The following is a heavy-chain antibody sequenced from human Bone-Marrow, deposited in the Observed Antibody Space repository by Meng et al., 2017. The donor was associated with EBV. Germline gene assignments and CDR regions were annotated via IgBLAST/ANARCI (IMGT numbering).Heavy chain of an antibody. V-gene: IGHV3-21*01. CDR1: GFTFSSYS. CDR2: ISSSSSYI. J-gene: IGHJ2*01. D-gene: IGHD6-19*01. CDR3: ARDRGITVAGYWYFDL. Sequence: EVQLVXSXXXXXKPXGXXXLSXSXSGFTFSSYSMNWVRQARGKGLEWVSSISSSSSYIYYADSVKGRFTISRDNAKNSLYLQMNSLRAEDTAVYYCARDRGITVAGYWYFDLWGRGTLVTVS.